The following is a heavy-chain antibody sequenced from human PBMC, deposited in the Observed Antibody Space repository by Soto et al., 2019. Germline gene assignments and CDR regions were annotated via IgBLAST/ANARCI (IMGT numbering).Heavy chain of an antibody. V-gene: IGHV4-39*01. J-gene: IGHJ4*02. Sequence: PSETLSLTCTVSGGSISSSSYYWGWIRQPPGKGLEWIGSIYYSGSTYYNPSLKSRVTISVDTSKNQFSLKLSSVTAADTAVYYCAGERWLPREWYFDYWGQGTLVTAST. CDR3: AGERWLPREWYFDY. D-gene: IGHD6-19*01. CDR2: IYYSGST. CDR1: GGSISSSSYY.